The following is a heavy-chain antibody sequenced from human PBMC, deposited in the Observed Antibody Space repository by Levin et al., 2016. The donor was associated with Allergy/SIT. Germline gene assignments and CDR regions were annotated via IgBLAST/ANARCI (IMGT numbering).Heavy chain of an antibody. CDR1: GEPITSGGYY. J-gene: IGHJ5*02. CDR3: ARGQWELPGPQASWFDP. CDR2: IYHSGIT. D-gene: IGHD1-26*01. V-gene: IGHV4-31*03. Sequence: SETLSLTCSVSGEPITSGGYYWSWIRLLPGKGLEWLGYIYHSGITYYNPSFKSRVSISVDTSKDQFSLKLTSVTAADTAVYYCARGQWELPGPQASWFDPWGQGTLVSVSS.